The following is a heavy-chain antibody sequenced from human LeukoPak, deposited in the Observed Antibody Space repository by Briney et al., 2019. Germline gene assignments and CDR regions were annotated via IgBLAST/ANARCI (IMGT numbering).Heavy chain of an antibody. D-gene: IGHD6-19*01. CDR3: AREVAGSGLSYNWFDP. Sequence: SETLSLTCTVSGYSVNSDYYWSWIRQPPGKGLEWIGYIYYSGSTNYNPSLKSRVTISVDTSKNQFSLKLSSVTAADTAVYYCAREVAGSGLSYNWFDPWGQGTLVTVSS. CDR1: GYSVNSDYY. J-gene: IGHJ5*02. V-gene: IGHV4-61*01. CDR2: IYYSGST.